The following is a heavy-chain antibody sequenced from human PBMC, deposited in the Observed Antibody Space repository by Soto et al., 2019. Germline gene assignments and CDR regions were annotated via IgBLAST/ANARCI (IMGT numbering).Heavy chain of an antibody. Sequence: GGSLRLSCAASGFTFSSIALSWVRQAPGKELDSVTAISGIGGITYSADAEKGRFTITIDNTNYTLYPQTSRLRTQDTAVYYCARGFSAGKGSQPEFWGQGSLVTVSS. J-gene: IGHJ4*02. CDR1: GFTFSSIA. CDR2: ISGIGGIT. CDR3: ARGFSAGKGSQPEF. D-gene: IGHD1-26*01. V-gene: IGHV3-23*01.